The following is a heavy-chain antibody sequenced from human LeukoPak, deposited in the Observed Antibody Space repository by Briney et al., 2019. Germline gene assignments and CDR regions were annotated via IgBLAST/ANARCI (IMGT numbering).Heavy chain of an antibody. CDR3: ARRQPGDARAFDI. Sequence: SETLSLTCTVSGGSISSSSYYWGWIRQPPGKGLEWIGSIYYSGSTYYNPSLKSRVTISVDTSKNQFSLKLSSVTAADTAVYYCARRQPGDARAFDIWGQGTMVTVSS. CDR1: GGSISSSSYY. V-gene: IGHV4-39*01. D-gene: IGHD3-10*01. CDR2: IYYSGST. J-gene: IGHJ3*02.